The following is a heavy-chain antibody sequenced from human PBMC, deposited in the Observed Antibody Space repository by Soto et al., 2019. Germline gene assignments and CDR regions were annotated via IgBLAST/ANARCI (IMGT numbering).Heavy chain of an antibody. J-gene: IGHJ3*02. D-gene: IGHD3-16*01. CDR2: IYYSGST. CDR3: ATRLGGVIIPDAFDI. CDR1: GGSISSYY. Sequence: QVQLQESGPGLVKPSETLSLTCTVSGGSISSYYWSWIRQPPGKGLEWIGYIYYSGSTNYNPSLKSRVTIAVDTSKNQFSLKLSSVTAADTAVYYCATRLGGVIIPDAFDIWGQGTMVTVSS. V-gene: IGHV4-59*01.